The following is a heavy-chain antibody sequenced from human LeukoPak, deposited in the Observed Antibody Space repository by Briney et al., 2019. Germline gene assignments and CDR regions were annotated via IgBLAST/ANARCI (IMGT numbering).Heavy chain of an antibody. V-gene: IGHV4-59*01. J-gene: IGHJ4*02. CDR1: GGSISSYY. CDR3: ARANIAAALYFDY. CDR2: IYYSGST. Sequence: SETLSLTCTVSGGSISSYYWSWIRQPPGKGLEWIGYIYYSGSTNYNPSLKSRVTISVDTSKNQFSLKLSSVTAADTAVYYCARANIAAALYFDYWGQGTLVTVSP. D-gene: IGHD6-13*01.